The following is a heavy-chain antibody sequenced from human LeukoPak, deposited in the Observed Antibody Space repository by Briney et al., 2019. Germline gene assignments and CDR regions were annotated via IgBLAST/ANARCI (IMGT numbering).Heavy chain of an antibody. D-gene: IGHD2-2*02. J-gene: IGHJ4*02. CDR3: ARNRGQPLLYPFDY. CDR2: IIPIFGTA. CDR1: GGTFSSYA. V-gene: IGHV1-69*05. Sequence: SVKVSCKASGGTFSSYAISWVRQAPGQGLEWMGGIIPIFGTANYAQKFKGRVTITTDDSTNTPYMELSSLRSEDPAVYYCARNRGQPLLYPFDYWGQGTLVTVSS.